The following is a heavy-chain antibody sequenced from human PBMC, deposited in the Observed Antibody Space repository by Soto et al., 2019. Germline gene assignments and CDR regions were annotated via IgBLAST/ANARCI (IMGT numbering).Heavy chain of an antibody. V-gene: IGHV1-69*02. J-gene: IGHJ4*02. CDR1: GGTFSSYT. CDR2: IIPILGIA. D-gene: IGHD3-10*01. CDR3: AGVEGGEWRPLDY. Sequence: QVQLVQSGAEVKKPGSSVKVSCKASGGTFSSYTISWVRQAPGQGLERMGRIIPILGIANYAQEFQGRVTISADKSTRTAYMELRSLRSEATAVYYCAGVEGGEWRPLDYWGQGTLVTVSS.